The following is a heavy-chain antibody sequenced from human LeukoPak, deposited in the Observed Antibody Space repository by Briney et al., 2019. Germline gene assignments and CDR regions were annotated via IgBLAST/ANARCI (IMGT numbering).Heavy chain of an antibody. D-gene: IGHD6-13*01. Sequence: GGSLRLSCAASGFTFSSYSMNWVRQAPGKGLEWVSSISSSSSYIYYADSVKGRFTISRDDSKNTLYLQMNSLRAEDTAVYYCAKGGPWYPFDYWGQGTLVTVSS. V-gene: IGHV3-21*04. J-gene: IGHJ4*02. CDR1: GFTFSSYS. CDR3: AKGGPWYPFDY. CDR2: ISSSSSYI.